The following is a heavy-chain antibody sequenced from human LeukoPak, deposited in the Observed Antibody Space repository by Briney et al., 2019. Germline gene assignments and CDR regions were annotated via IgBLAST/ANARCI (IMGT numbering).Heavy chain of an antibody. V-gene: IGHV4-59*01. Sequence: SETLSLTCTVSGGSISSYYWSWLRQPPGKGLEWIGYIYYSGSTNYNPSLKSRVTISVDASKNQFSLKLSSMTAADTAVYYCARDGGVYSSSWYPLGDYYYYYMDVWGKRTTVTVSS. D-gene: IGHD6-13*01. CDR1: GGSISSYY. J-gene: IGHJ6*03. CDR3: ARDGGVYSSSWYPLGDYYYYYMDV. CDR2: IYYSGST.